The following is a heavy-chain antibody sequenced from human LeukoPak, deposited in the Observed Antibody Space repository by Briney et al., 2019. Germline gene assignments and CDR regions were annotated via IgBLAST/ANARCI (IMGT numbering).Heavy chain of an antibody. D-gene: IGHD1-26*01. Sequence: GSSVKVSCKTSGYTFTGYYMHWVRQAPGQGLEWMGRINPNSGGTNYAQKFQGRVTMTRDTSISTAYMELSRLRSDDTAVYYCARSLVGARAGGDYWGQGTLVTVSS. J-gene: IGHJ4*02. CDR3: ARSLVGARAGGDY. CDR1: GYTFTGYY. V-gene: IGHV1-2*06. CDR2: INPNSGGT.